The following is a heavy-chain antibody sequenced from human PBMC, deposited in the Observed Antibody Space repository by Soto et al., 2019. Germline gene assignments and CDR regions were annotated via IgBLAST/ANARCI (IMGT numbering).Heavy chain of an antibody. CDR2: ISAYNGNT. Sequence: QVPLVQSGAEVKKPGASVKVSCKASAYTFTSYGISWVRQAPGQGLEWMGWISAYNGNTNYAQKLQGRVTMTTDTSTSTAYMELRSLRSDDTAVYYCARTLLRFLEWLPEPNYYGMDVWGQGTTVTVSS. J-gene: IGHJ6*02. V-gene: IGHV1-18*01. CDR3: ARTLLRFLEWLPEPNYYGMDV. CDR1: AYTFTSYG. D-gene: IGHD3-3*01.